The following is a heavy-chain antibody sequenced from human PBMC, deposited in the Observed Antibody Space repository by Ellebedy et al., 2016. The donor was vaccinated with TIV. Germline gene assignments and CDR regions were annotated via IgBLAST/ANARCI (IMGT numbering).Heavy chain of an antibody. CDR1: GFNFRSYW. V-gene: IGHV3-7*01. Sequence: GGSLRLSCAASGFNFRSYWMTWVRQALGKGLEWVAKIRQEGDEIYYVESVKGRFTISRDNAKNSLFLQMNSLRVGDTAVYYCARRASYGDYTVQVNPWFDPWGQGTLVTVSS. D-gene: IGHD4-17*01. CDR3: ARRASYGDYTVQVNPWFDP. J-gene: IGHJ5*02. CDR2: IRQEGDEI.